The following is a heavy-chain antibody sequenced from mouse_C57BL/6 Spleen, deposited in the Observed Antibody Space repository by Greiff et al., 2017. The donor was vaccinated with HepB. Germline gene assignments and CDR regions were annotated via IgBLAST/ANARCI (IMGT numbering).Heavy chain of an antibody. Sequence: VQLQQSGAELVKPGASVKLSCTASGFNIKDYYMHWVKQRTEQGLEWIGRIDPEDGVTKYAPKFQGKATITADTSSNTAYLQLSSLTSEDTAVYYCAISLITTVVAPDYWGQGTTLTVSS. CDR1: GFNIKDYY. D-gene: IGHD1-1*01. CDR3: AISLITTVVAPDY. V-gene: IGHV14-2*01. J-gene: IGHJ2*01. CDR2: IDPEDGVT.